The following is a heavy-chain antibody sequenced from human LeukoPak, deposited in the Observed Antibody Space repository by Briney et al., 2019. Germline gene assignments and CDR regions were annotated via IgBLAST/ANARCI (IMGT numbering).Heavy chain of an antibody. J-gene: IGHJ3*02. CDR3: ARDVTQYAFDI. D-gene: IGHD1-14*01. V-gene: IGHV4-59*01. CDR2: IYYSGST. Sequence: SETLSLTCTVSGGSISSYYWSWIRQPPGKGLEWIGYIYYSGSTNYNPSLKSRVTISVDTSKNQFSLKLSSVTAADTAVYYCARDVTQYAFDIWAKGQWSPSLQ. CDR1: GGSISSYY.